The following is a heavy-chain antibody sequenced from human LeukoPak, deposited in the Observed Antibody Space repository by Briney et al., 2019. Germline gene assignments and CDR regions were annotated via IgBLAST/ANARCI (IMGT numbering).Heavy chain of an antibody. Sequence: SETLSLTCTVSGGSIRSYYWSWIRQPPGKGLEWIGYVFYSGSTNYNPSLKSRVTISVDTSKSQFSLKLSSVTAADTAVYYCARWRHPAYSSSAGNYYYYMDVWGKGTTVTVSS. CDR3: ARWRHPAYSSSAGNYYYYMDV. V-gene: IGHV4-59*01. J-gene: IGHJ6*03. CDR2: VFYSGST. CDR1: GGSIRSYY. D-gene: IGHD6-6*01.